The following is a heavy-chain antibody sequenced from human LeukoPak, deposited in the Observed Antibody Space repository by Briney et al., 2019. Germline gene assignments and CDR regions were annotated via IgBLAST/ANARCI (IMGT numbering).Heavy chain of an antibody. D-gene: IGHD6-19*01. Sequence: SETLSLTCTVSGGSISSSSYYWGWIRQPPGKGLEWIGSIYYSGSTYYNPSLKSRVTISVDTSKNQFSLKLTSLTAADTAVYYCARREQWLVQVSFDIWGQGTMVTVSS. J-gene: IGHJ3*02. CDR1: GGSISSSSYY. CDR2: IYYSGST. CDR3: ARREQWLVQVSFDI. V-gene: IGHV4-39*01.